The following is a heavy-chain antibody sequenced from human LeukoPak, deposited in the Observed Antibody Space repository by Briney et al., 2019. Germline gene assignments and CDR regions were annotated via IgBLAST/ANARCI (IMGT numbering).Heavy chain of an antibody. Sequence: GGSLRLSCAASGFTFSNYDMHWVRQATGKGLEWVSAIGTAGDIYYSGSVKGRFTISRENAKNSLYLQMNSLKAGDTAVYYCARGGWFGELLRPFDYWGQGSLVTVSS. CDR3: ARGGWFGELLRPFDY. CDR2: IGTAGDI. CDR1: GFTFSNYD. V-gene: IGHV3-13*01. D-gene: IGHD3-10*01. J-gene: IGHJ4*02.